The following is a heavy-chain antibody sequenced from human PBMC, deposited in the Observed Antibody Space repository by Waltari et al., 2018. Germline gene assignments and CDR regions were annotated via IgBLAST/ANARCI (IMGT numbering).Heavy chain of an antibody. J-gene: IGHJ4*02. D-gene: IGHD6-19*01. CDR3: SRAVFSSGYYFFDH. V-gene: IGHV3-72*01. CDR1: GFCISDCY. Sequence: VRLVESGGTVVQPGGPLRLSCTASGFCISDCYMDWLRQGPGKGLVWVGRCRYGAQGYSTDYGASVEGRFTILRDEAKNSLYLQMDRLRPEDTAVYFCSRAVFSSGYYFFDHWGQGTPVMVSS. CDR2: CRYGAQGYST.